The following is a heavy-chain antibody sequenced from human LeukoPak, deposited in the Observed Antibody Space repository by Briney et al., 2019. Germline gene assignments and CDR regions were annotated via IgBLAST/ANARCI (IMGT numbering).Heavy chain of an antibody. J-gene: IGHJ4*02. V-gene: IGHV3-21*01. Sequence: GGSLRLSCAASGFTFSSYSMNWVRQTPGKGLECVSSISATSSYIYYADSARGRFTISRDNAKNSLYLQMNSLRAEDTAVYYCARSPYTAMGDYWGQGTLVTVSS. CDR3: ARSPYTAMGDY. CDR1: GFTFSSYS. CDR2: ISATSSYI. D-gene: IGHD5-18*01.